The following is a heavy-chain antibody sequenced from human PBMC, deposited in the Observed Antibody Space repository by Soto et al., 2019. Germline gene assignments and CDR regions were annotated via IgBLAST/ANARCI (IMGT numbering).Heavy chain of an antibody. CDR3: ARVGYTSGHYFDY. CDR1: GGTMSITDW. J-gene: IGHJ4*02. V-gene: IGHV4-4*02. D-gene: IGHD5-18*01. CDR2: IYHSGST. Sequence: SLSCAVSGGTMSITDWWSWVRQPPGKGLEWIGEIYHSGSTYYNMSLKSRVTISVDKSNNQFSLKLTSMTAADSAVYYCARVGYTSGHYFDYWGQGTLVTVSS.